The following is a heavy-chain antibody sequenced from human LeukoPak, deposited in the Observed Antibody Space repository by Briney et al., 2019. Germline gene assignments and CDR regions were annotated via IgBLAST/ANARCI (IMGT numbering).Heavy chain of an antibody. CDR1: GYTFTGYY. CDR3: ARESGLGLRSFDY. Sequence: GASVKVSCKASGYTFTGYYMHWLRQAPGQGLEWMGWINPNSGGTNYAQKFQGRVTMTRDTSISTAYMELSRLRSDDTAVYYCARESGLGLRSFDYWGQGTLVTVSS. J-gene: IGHJ4*02. D-gene: IGHD1-26*01. V-gene: IGHV1-2*02. CDR2: INPNSGGT.